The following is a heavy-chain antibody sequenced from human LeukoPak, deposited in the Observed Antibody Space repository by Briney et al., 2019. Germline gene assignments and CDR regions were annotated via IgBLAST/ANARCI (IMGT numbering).Heavy chain of an antibody. Sequence: SETLSLTCAVYGGSFSGYYWSWIRQPPGKGLEWIGEINHSGSTNYNPSLKSRVTISVDTSKNQFSLKLSSVTAADTAVYYCARGGETGKYCSSSSCYGFYYYMDVWGKGTTVTVSS. CDR3: ARGGETGKYCSSSSCYGFYYYMDV. CDR2: INHSGST. D-gene: IGHD2-2*01. V-gene: IGHV4-34*01. CDR1: GGSFSGYY. J-gene: IGHJ6*03.